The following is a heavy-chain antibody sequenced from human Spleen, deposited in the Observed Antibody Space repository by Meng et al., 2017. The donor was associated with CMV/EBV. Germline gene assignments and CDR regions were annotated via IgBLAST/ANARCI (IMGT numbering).Heavy chain of an antibody. D-gene: IGHD2-2*01. CDR3: ARDSTGHTTSMDV. CDR2: VNTDGSST. V-gene: IGHV3-74*01. Sequence: GESLKISCAASGFTFSSYWMHWVRQAPGEGLVWVSRVNTDGSSTNYADSVKGRFTISRDNARNTLYLQMNSLRGDDAAVYYCARDSTGHTTSMDVWGQGTTVTVSS. J-gene: IGHJ6*02. CDR1: GFTFSSYW.